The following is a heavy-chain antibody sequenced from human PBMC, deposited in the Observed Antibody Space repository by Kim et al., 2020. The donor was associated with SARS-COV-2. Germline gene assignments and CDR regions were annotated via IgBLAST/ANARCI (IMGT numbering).Heavy chain of an antibody. CDR3: AKDNDFYDSSGLSDY. D-gene: IGHD3-22*01. Sequence: GGSLRLSCAASGFTFSSYAMSWVRQAPGKGLEWVSAISGSGGSTYYADSVKGRFTISRDNSKNTLYLQIRSLRAEDTAVYYCAKDNDFYDSSGLSDYWGQGALVTDSS. CDR2: ISGSGGST. J-gene: IGHJ4*02. V-gene: IGHV3-23*01. CDR1: GFTFSSYA.